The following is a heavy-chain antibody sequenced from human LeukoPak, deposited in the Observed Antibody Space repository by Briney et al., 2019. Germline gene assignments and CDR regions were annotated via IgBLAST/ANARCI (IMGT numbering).Heavy chain of an antibody. CDR1: GGTFSSYA. CDR2: IIPILGIA. CDR3: ATTYYYDSSGYSYRYYYYMDV. Sequence: SVKVSCKASGGTFSSYAISWVRQAPGQGLEWMGRIIPILGIANYAQKFQGRVTITADKSTSTAYMELSSLRSEDTAVYYCATTYYYDSSGYSYRYYYYMDVWGKGTTVTVSS. D-gene: IGHD3-22*01. J-gene: IGHJ6*03. V-gene: IGHV1-69*04.